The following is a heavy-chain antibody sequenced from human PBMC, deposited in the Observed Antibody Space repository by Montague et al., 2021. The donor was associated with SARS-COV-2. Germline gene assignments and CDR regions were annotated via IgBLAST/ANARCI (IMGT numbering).Heavy chain of an antibody. CDR1: GFPFSSYT. J-gene: IGHJ4*02. CDR2: ISYDGNNK. D-gene: IGHD3-22*01. CDR3: ARDGFPVSGGYSDFDY. Sequence: SLRLSCAASGFPFSSYTMHWVRQAPGKGLEWVAVISYDGNNKYVDAVKGRCTISRDISKNTPYLQMNSLRVQYTAVYYCARDGFPVSGGYSDFDYWGQGTLVTVSS. V-gene: IGHV3-30*04.